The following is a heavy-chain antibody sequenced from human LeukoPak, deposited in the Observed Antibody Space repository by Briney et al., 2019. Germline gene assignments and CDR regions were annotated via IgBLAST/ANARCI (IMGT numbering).Heavy chain of an antibody. CDR1: GFTFSSYA. CDR3: ARDGDYDFWSGYSNAFDI. V-gene: IGHV3-30-3*01. D-gene: IGHD3-3*01. Sequence: GGSLRLSCAASGFTFSSYAMHWVRQAPGKGLEWVAVISYDGSNKYYADSVKGRFTISRDNSKNTLYLQMNSLRAEDTAVYYCARDGDYDFWSGYSNAFDIWGQGTMVTVSS. CDR2: ISYDGSNK. J-gene: IGHJ3*02.